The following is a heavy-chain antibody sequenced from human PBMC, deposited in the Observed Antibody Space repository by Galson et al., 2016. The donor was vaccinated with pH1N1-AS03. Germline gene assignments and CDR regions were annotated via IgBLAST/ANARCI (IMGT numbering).Heavy chain of an antibody. V-gene: IGHV3-30*02. CDR3: AKVSAGSSSYNYFDH. D-gene: IGHD2-2*01. CDR1: GFTFSSFG. Sequence: SLRLSCAASGFTFSSFGMHWVRRAPGKGLEWVAFIRFDGSVRFDADSVKGRFTISRDHFKNTLYLQMNSLRAEDTAVYFCAKVSAGSSSYNYFDHWGQGTLVIVSS. CDR2: IRFDGSVR. J-gene: IGHJ4*02.